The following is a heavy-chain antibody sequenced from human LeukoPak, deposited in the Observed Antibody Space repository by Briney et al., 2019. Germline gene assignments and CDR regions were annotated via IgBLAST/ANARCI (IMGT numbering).Heavy chain of an antibody. CDR2: ISSSGSTM. J-gene: IGHJ4*02. CDR1: GFTFSSYE. V-gene: IGHV3-48*03. Sequence: PGGSLRLSCAASGFTFSSYEMNWVRQAPGKGLEWVSYISSSGSTMYYADSVKGRFTISRDNSKNSLYLQMNSLRVEDTALYCCARDSRRVGATSDLDYWGQGTLVTVSS. D-gene: IGHD1-26*01. CDR3: ARDSRRVGATSDLDY.